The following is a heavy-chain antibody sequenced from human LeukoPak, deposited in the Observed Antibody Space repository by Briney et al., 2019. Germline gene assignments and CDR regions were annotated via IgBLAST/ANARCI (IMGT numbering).Heavy chain of an antibody. CDR3: AKQTIFGEAKNLGGTIGAEFDY. CDR2: ISGSGGST. Sequence: GGSLRLSCAASGFTFSSYAMSWVRQAPGKGLEWVSAISGSGGSTYYADSVKGRFTISRDNSKNTLYLQMNSLRAEDTAVYYCAKQTIFGEAKNLGGTIGAEFDYWGQGALVTVSS. D-gene: IGHD3-3*01. CDR1: GFTFSSYA. J-gene: IGHJ4*02. V-gene: IGHV3-23*01.